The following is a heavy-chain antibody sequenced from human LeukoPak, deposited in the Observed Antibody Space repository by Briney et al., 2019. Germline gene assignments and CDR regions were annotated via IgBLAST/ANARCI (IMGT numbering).Heavy chain of an antibody. CDR1: GFTFSTYA. CDR3: AVMAHYYDSSGYY. J-gene: IGHJ4*02. Sequence: GGSLRLSCAASGFTFSTYAMSWVRQAPGKGLEWVSAISGSGGSTYYADSVKGRFTISRDNSKNTLYLQMNSLRAEDTAVYYCAVMAHYYDSSGYYWGQGTLVTVSS. CDR2: ISGSGGST. V-gene: IGHV3-23*01. D-gene: IGHD3-22*01.